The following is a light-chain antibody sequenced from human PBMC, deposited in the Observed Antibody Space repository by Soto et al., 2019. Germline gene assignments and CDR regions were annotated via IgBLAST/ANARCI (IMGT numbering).Light chain of an antibody. Sequence: EIVLTQSPATLSLSPGERATLSCRASQSVSSSYLAWYQQKPGQAPRLLIYDASTRATGIPARFSGSGSGTDFTLTVSSLQSEDFAVYYCQQYNNWPPWTFGQGTKVDIK. CDR2: DAS. J-gene: IGKJ1*01. CDR3: QQYNNWPPWT. CDR1: QSVSSSY. V-gene: IGKV3-15*01.